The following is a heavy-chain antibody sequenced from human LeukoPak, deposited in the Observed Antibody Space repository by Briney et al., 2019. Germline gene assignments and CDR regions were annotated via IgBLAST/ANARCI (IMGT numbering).Heavy chain of an antibody. CDR3: ASTVVTRFTYFDY. CDR1: GFTVSNNY. CDR2: IYSGGGT. V-gene: IGHV3-53*01. J-gene: IGHJ4*02. Sequence: GSLSLSCAASGFTVSNNYMSWVRQAPGKGLEWVSVIYSGGGTYYADSVKGRFTISRDNSKDTLYLQMNSLRAEDTAVYYCASTVVTRFTYFDYWGQGTLVTVSS. D-gene: IGHD4-23*01.